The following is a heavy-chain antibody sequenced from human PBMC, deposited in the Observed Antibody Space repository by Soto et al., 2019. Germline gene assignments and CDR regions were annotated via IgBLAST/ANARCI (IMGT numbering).Heavy chain of an antibody. Sequence: QVQLQESGPGLVKPSETLSLTCSVSGGSVSSANNYWSWVRQPPGKGLEWIGYIYNGGSTNYNPSLTRRVTISVDTAKNQFSLKLSSVTAADTDVYYCTRGRMTTLDWGEGTLVTVSS. CDR3: TRGRMTTLD. D-gene: IGHD3-16*01. V-gene: IGHV4-61*01. J-gene: IGHJ4*02. CDR2: IYNGGST. CDR1: GGSVSSANNY.